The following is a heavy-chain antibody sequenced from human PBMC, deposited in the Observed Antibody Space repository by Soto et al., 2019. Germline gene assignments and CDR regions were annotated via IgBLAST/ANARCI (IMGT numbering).Heavy chain of an antibody. D-gene: IGHD3-3*01. J-gene: IGHJ6*03. CDR1: GFTFSNDA. CDR3: VGGGYGTRNFGRGGYMDV. Sequence: EVQLLESGGGLVQPGGSLRLSCAASGFTFSNDAMSWVRQAPGKGLEWVSVMSASGGTTYYADSVKGRFTIARDNSKNTLGLQKDSRRGGDTAVYDFVGGGYGTRNFGRGGYMDVWGKGTTVTVSS. V-gene: IGHV3-23*01. CDR2: MSASGGTT.